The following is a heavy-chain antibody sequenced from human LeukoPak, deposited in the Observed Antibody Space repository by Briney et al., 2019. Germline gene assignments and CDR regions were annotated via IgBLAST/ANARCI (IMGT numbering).Heavy chain of an antibody. CDR2: INPSGGST. CDR3: ARGHYYDSSGSSYYFDY. D-gene: IGHD3-22*01. J-gene: IGHJ4*02. CDR1: GYTFTSYY. V-gene: IGHV1-46*01. Sequence: GASVKVSCKASGYTFTSYYMHWVRQAPGQGLEWMGIINPSGGSTTYAQKFQGRVTMTRDTSTSTVYMELSSLRSEDAAVYYCARGHYYDSSGSSYYFDYWGQGTLVIVSS.